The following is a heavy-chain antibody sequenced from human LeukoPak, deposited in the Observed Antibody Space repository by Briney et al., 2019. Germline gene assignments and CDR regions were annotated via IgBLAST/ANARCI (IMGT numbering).Heavy chain of an antibody. J-gene: IGHJ4*02. Sequence: SETLSLTCAVSGGSISSSNWWSWVRQPPGKGLEWIGEIYHSGSTNYNPSLKSRVTISVDKSKNQFSLKLSSVTAADTAVYYCARVRIAVDEVYFDYWGQGTLVSVSS. D-gene: IGHD6-19*01. CDR1: GGSISSSNW. CDR2: IYHSGST. CDR3: ARVRIAVDEVYFDY. V-gene: IGHV4-4*02.